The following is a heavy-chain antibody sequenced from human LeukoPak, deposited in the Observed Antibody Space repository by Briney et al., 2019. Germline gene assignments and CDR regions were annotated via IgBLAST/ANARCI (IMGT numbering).Heavy chain of an antibody. CDR2: ISSSGDIT. V-gene: IGHV3-23*01. CDR1: GFTFNNYA. D-gene: IGHD2-21*01. CDR3: APRVVVITAPFGY. Sequence: GGSLRLSCAASGFTFNNYAMSWVRQAPGKGLEWVSAISSSGDITFYADSVKGRFTISRDNSRYTLYLQMNSLRAEDAAVYYCAPRVVVITAPFGYWGQGTLVTVSS. J-gene: IGHJ4*02.